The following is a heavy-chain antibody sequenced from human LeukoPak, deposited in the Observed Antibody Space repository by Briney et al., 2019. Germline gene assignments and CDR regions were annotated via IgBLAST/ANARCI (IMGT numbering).Heavy chain of an antibody. D-gene: IGHD3-3*01. CDR2: IYYSGST. J-gene: IGHJ4*02. CDR1: GDSNSSDY. Sequence: SETLSLTCTVSGDSNSSDYCSWIRQHPAKELEGIGYIYYSGSTNYNPPPKSRVTISADTTNNQLSPKLSSMTSADTAVYYCARDRYDFWSGYFDYWGQGTLVTVSS. CDR3: ARDRYDFWSGYFDY. V-gene: IGHV4-59*12.